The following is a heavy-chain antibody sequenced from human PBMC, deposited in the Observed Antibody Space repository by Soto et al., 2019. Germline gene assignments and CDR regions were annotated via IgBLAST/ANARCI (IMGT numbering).Heavy chain of an antibody. J-gene: IGHJ4*02. V-gene: IGHV3-43*01. CDR1: GFTFDDYT. D-gene: IGHD1-26*01. Sequence: EVPLVESGGVVVQPGGSLRLSCAASGFTFDDYTMHWVRQAPGKGLEWVSLISWDGGSTYYADSVKGRFTISRDNSKNSLYLQMNSLRTEDTALYYCAILGSPGGFDYWGQGTLVTVSS. CDR2: ISWDGGST. CDR3: AILGSPGGFDY.